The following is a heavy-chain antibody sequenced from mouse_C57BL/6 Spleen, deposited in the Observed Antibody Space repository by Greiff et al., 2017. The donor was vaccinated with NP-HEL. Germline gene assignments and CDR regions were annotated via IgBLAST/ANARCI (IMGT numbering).Heavy chain of an antibody. CDR2: ISYDGSN. Sequence: EVKLVESGPGLVKPSQSLSLTCSVTGYSITSGYYWNWIRQFPGNKLEWMGYISYDGSNNYNPSLKNRISITRDTSKNQFFLKLNSVTTEDTATYYCARGDDYDEGAWFAYWGQGTLVTVSA. J-gene: IGHJ3*01. CDR1: GYSITSGYY. V-gene: IGHV3-6*01. CDR3: ARGDDYDEGAWFAY. D-gene: IGHD2-4*01.